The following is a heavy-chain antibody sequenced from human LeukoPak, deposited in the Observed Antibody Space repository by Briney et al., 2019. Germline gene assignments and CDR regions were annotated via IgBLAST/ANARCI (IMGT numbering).Heavy chain of an antibody. V-gene: IGHV3-48*04. Sequence: GGSLRLSCAASGFTFSSYSMNWVRQAPGKGLEWVSYISGGSSTIYYADSVKGRFTVSRDNAKNSLYLHMNSLRAEDTAVYYCARDRGSYDSSDYYNPYYFDYWGQGTLVTVSS. CDR3: ARDRGSYDSSDYYNPYYFDY. CDR2: ISGGSSTI. CDR1: GFTFSSYS. J-gene: IGHJ4*02. D-gene: IGHD3-22*01.